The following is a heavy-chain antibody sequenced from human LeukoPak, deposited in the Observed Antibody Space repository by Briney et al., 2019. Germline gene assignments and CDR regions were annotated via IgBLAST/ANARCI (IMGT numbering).Heavy chain of an antibody. CDR3: AKGTLGGYFDY. D-gene: IGHD3-16*01. V-gene: IGHV3-30*02. Sequence: GGSLRLSCAASGFTFSNYDMHWVRQAPGKGLEWVAFIRYDEGNKHYIDSVKGRFTVSRANSKNTMYLQMNSLRAEDTAVYYCAKGTLGGYFDYWGQGTLVTVSS. J-gene: IGHJ4*02. CDR2: IRYDEGNK. CDR1: GFTFSNYD.